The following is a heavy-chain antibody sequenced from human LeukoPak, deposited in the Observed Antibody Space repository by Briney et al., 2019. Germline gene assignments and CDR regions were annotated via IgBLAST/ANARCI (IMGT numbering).Heavy chain of an antibody. CDR1: GFTFSSYA. D-gene: IGHD3-22*01. V-gene: IGHV3-64*01. J-gene: IGHJ4*02. CDR3: AREADYYDSNNYFDY. Sequence: GGSLRLSCAASGFTFSSYAMHWVRQAPGKGLEYVSAISSNGGSTYYANSVKGRFTISRDNSKNTLYLQMGSLRAEDMAVYYCAREADYYDSNNYFDYWGQGTLVTVSS. CDR2: ISSNGGST.